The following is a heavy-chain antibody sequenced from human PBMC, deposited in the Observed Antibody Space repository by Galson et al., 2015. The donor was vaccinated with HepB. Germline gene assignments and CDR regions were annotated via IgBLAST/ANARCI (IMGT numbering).Heavy chain of an antibody. CDR2: IYYSGST. V-gene: IGHV4-59*08. CDR1: GGSISSYY. CDR3: ARHPYCGGDCYGGD. J-gene: IGHJ4*02. D-gene: IGHD2-21*02. Sequence: LTCTVSGGSISSYYWSWIRQPPGKGLEWIGYIYYSGSTNYNPSLKSRVTISVDTSKNQFSLKLSSVTAADTAVYYCARHPYCGGDCYGGDWGQGTLVTVSS.